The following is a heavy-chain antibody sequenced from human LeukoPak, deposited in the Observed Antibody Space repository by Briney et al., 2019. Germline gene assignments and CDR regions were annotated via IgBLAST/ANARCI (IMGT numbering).Heavy chain of an antibody. CDR1: GFTFSSYG. CDR3: AKDGQLGRAYYYMDV. Sequence: GSLRLSCAASGFTFSSYGMHWVRQAPGKGLEWVAVIWYDGSNKYYADSVKGRFTISRDNSKNTLYLQMNSLRAEDTAVYYCAKDGQLGRAYYYMDVWGKGTTVTVSS. D-gene: IGHD6-6*01. CDR2: IWYDGSNK. J-gene: IGHJ6*03. V-gene: IGHV3-33*06.